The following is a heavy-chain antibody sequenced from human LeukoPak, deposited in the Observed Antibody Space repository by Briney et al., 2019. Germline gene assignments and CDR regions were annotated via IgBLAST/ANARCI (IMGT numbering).Heavy chain of an antibody. D-gene: IGHD5-12*01. Sequence: SETLSLTCTVSGGSISTYYWSWIRQPPGKGLEWNEYIYYTGSTNYNPPLKSRVTISVDTSKNQFSLKLSSVTAADTAVYYCARVEDSGYDYRGRFDPWGQGTLVTVSS. CDR3: ARVEDSGYDYRGRFDP. CDR2: IYYTGST. CDR1: GGSISTYY. J-gene: IGHJ5*02. V-gene: IGHV4-59*12.